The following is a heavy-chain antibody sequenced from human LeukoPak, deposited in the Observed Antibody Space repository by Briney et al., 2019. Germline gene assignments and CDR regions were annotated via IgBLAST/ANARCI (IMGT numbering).Heavy chain of an antibody. J-gene: IGHJ3*02. D-gene: IGHD1-26*01. CDR2: IYYSGST. V-gene: IGHV4-30-4*08. Sequence: SETLSLTCTVSGGSISSGDYYWSWIRQPPGKGLVWIGYIYYSGSTYYNPSLKSRVTISVDTSKNQFSLKLSSVTAADTAVYYCASPLYSGSYYDAFDIWGQGTMVTVSS. CDR1: GGSISSGDYY. CDR3: ASPLYSGSYYDAFDI.